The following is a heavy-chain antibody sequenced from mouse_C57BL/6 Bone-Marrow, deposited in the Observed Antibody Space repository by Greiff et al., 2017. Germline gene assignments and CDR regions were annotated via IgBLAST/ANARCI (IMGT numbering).Heavy chain of an antibody. CDR3: ARGHYYGSSYNYAMDY. V-gene: IGHV3-8*01. J-gene: IGHJ4*01. Sequence: EVKLQESGPGLAKPSQTLSLTCSVTGYSITSDYWNWIRKFPGNKLEYMGDISYSGSTYYNPSLKSRISITRDTSKNQYYLQLNSVTTEDTATYYCARGHYYGSSYNYAMDYWGQGTSVTVSS. D-gene: IGHD1-1*01. CDR2: ISYSGST. CDR1: GYSITSDY.